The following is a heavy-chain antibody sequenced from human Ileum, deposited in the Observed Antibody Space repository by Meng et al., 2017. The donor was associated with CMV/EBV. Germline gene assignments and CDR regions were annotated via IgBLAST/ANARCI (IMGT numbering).Heavy chain of an antibody. Sequence: FTFSNAWMNWVRQAKGKGLEWVAHIKSKIDDGTTDHAAPVKGRFTISRDDAKNTLYLQMNSLKTEDTAVYFCTTDGNRAYTRSSGDYWGQGTLVTVSS. J-gene: IGHJ4*02. CDR3: TTDGNRAYTRSSGDY. D-gene: IGHD6-6*01. CDR2: IKSKIDDGTT. V-gene: IGHV3-15*07. CDR1: FTFSNAW.